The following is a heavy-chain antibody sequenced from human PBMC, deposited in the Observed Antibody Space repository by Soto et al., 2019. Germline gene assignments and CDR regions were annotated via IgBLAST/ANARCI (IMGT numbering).Heavy chain of an antibody. CDR1: GFTFGDYA. Sequence: PGGSLRLSCTASGFTFGDYAMNWFRQAPGEGLEWVGFIRSKAYGGTTEYAASVKGRFTISRDDSKSIAYLQMNSLKTEDTAVYYCAKVQADCYDGSGPNYWGQGTLVTVSS. D-gene: IGHD3-22*01. V-gene: IGHV3-49*03. CDR2: IRSKAYGGTT. J-gene: IGHJ4*02. CDR3: AKVQADCYDGSGPNY.